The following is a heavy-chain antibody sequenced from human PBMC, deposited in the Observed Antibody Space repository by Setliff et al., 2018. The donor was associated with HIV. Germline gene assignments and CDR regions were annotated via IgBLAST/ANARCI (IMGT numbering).Heavy chain of an antibody. J-gene: IGHJ6*03. CDR3: VKDGSVAGRYYYYMDV. V-gene: IGHV3-9*01. CDR1: GFTFDNYA. Sequence: LKISCEGSGFTFDNYAMHWVRQAPGKGLEWVSSISRNSEIIAYADSAKGRFTVSRDNVRNFLYLQMNSLTTEDTALYFCVKDGSVAGRYYYYMDVWGRGTTVTVSS. CDR2: ISRNSEII. D-gene: IGHD6-19*01.